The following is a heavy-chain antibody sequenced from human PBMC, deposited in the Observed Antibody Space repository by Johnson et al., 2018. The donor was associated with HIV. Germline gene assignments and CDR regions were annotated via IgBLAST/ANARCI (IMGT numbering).Heavy chain of an antibody. D-gene: IGHD3-22*01. Sequence: VQLVESGGGLVQPGGSLRLSCAASGFTFSSYAMSWVRQAPGKGLEWVSAISWNSGSIGYADSVKGRFSISRDTAKTSLFLQMNSLRAEDSAVYYCARPGVVVTPPDAFDIWGQGTMVTVS. V-gene: IGHV3-23*04. CDR3: ARPGVVVTPPDAFDI. CDR1: GFTFSSYA. J-gene: IGHJ3*02. CDR2: ISWNSGSI.